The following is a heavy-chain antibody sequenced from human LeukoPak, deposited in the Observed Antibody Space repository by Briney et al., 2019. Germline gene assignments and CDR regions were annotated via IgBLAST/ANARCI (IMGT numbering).Heavy chain of an antibody. J-gene: IGHJ6*02. CDR3: ARVLAVAGTDYYYYYGMDV. V-gene: IGHV3-7*01. Sequence: PGGSLRLSCAASGFTFSSYWMSWVRQAPGKGLEWVANIKQDGSEKYYVDSVKGRFTISRDNAKNSLYLQMNSLRAEDTAVYYCARVLAVAGTDYYYYYGMDVWGQGTPVTVSS. CDR1: GFTFSSYW. D-gene: IGHD6-19*01. CDR2: IKQDGSEK.